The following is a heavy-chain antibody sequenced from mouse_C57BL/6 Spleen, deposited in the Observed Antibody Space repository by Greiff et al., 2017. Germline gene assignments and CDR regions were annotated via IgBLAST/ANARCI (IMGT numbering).Heavy chain of an antibody. J-gene: IGHJ2*01. CDR1: GYTFTSYW. CDR3: ARGGRGVPDY. D-gene: IGHD2-14*01. CDR2: IDPSDSET. V-gene: IGHV1-52*01. Sequence: VQLQQPGAELVRPGSSVKLSCKASGYTFTSYWMHWVKQRPIQGLEWIGNIDPSDSETHYNQKFKDKATLTVDKSSSTAYMQLSSLTSEASAVYYWARGGRGVPDYWGQGTTLTVSS.